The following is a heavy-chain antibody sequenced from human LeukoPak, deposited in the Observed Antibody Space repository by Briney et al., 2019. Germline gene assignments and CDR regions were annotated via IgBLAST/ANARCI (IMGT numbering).Heavy chain of an antibody. CDR1: GGSFSGYY. Sequence: PSETLSLTCAVYGGSFSGYYWSWIRQPPGKGLEWIGEINHSGSTNYNPSLKSRVTISVDTSKNQFSLKLSSVTAADTAVYYCARERRPTYYDFWSGYYIWGQGTLVTVSS. CDR2: INHSGST. J-gene: IGHJ4*02. CDR3: ARERRPTYYDFWSGYYI. D-gene: IGHD3-3*01. V-gene: IGHV4-34*01.